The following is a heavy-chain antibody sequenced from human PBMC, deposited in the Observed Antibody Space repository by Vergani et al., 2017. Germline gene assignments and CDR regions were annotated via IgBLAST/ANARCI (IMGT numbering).Heavy chain of an antibody. CDR1: GGSFSTGGQS. Sequence: QVQLQESGPGLVKPSQTLSLTCTVSGGSFSTGGQSWTWLRQAAGKGLEWIGSIYTSGATNYNPSLRSRAIMSVDSSKKQFSLKVTSVAAADTAVYYCARDGGEYDKNALDVWGQGTKVTVTS. V-gene: IGHV4-61*02. CDR3: ARDGGEYDKNALDV. J-gene: IGHJ3*01. CDR2: IYTSGAT. D-gene: IGHD2-21*01.